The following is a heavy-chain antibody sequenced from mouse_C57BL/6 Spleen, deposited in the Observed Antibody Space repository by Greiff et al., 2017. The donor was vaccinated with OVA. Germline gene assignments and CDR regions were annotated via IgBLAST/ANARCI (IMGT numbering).Heavy chain of an antibody. CDR3: ARPDEDYAMDY. J-gene: IGHJ4*01. CDR1: GYSITSGYY. Sequence: EVKLQESGPGLVKPSQSLSLTCSVTGYSITSGYYWNWIRQFPGNKLEWMGYISYDGSNNYNPSLKNRISITRDTSKNQFFLKLNSVTTEDTATYYCARPDEDYAMDYWGQGTSVTVSS. V-gene: IGHV3-6*01. CDR2: ISYDGSN.